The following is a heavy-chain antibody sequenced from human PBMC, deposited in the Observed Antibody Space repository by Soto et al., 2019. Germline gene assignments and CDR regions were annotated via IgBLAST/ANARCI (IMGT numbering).Heavy chain of an antibody. V-gene: IGHV4-39*01. D-gene: IGHD6-19*01. J-gene: IGHJ6*02. CDR3: ARYSGSSGWYRGEEKYYYYGMDV. Sequence: SETLSLTCTVSGGSISSSSYYWGWIRQPPGKGLEWIGSIYYSGSTYYNPSLKSRVTISVDTSKNQFSLKLSSVTAADTAVYYCARYSGSSGWYRGEEKYYYYGMDVWGQGTPVTVSS. CDR1: GGSISSSSYY. CDR2: IYYSGST.